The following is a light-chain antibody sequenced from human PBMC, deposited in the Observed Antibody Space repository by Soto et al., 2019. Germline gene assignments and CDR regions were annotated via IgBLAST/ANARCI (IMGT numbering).Light chain of an antibody. Sequence: QSALTQPASVSGSPGQSITISCTGTSSDVGSHNFVSWYQQHPDKAPKLMIYEGSKRPSGVSNRISGSKSGNTASLTISGLQAEDEADYYCCSYAGYSVVFGVGTKLTVL. V-gene: IGLV2-23*01. CDR3: CSYAGYSVV. J-gene: IGLJ2*01. CDR2: EGS. CDR1: SSDVGSHNF.